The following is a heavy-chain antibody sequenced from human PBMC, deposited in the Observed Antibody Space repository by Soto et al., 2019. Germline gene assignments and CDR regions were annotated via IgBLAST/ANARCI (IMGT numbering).Heavy chain of an antibody. V-gene: IGHV1-8*01. J-gene: IGHJ6*02. Sequence: GASVKVSCKASGYTFTSYSINWVRQATRQGLEWMGWMNPNSGNTGYAQKFQGRVTMTRNTSISTAYMELSSLRSADTAVYYCAREPTITIFGVVTTPYGMDGWGQGTTVTVSS. CDR1: GYTFTSYS. CDR3: AREPTITIFGVVTTPYGMDG. CDR2: MNPNSGNT. D-gene: IGHD3-3*01.